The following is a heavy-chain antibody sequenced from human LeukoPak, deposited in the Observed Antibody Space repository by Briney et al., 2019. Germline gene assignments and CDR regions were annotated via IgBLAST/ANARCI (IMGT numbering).Heavy chain of an antibody. D-gene: IGHD6-13*01. CDR3: ARDGHSSSWEEHWYFDL. Sequence: ASVKVSCKASGYTFTTYGISWVRQAPGQGLEWMGWISGYNGNTNYAQKFQGRITMTTETSTSTAYMELRSLRSDDTAVYYCARDGHSSSWEEHWYFDLWGRGTLVTVSS. CDR1: GYTFTTYG. V-gene: IGHV1-18*01. CDR2: ISGYNGNT. J-gene: IGHJ2*01.